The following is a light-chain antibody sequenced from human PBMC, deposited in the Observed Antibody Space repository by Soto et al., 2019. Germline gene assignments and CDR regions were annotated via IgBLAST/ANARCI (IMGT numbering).Light chain of an antibody. CDR1: RSVGTH. Sequence: EIVLTQSPATLSLSPGERATLSCRASRSVGTHLAWYQRKPGQTPRLLIYEASNRATGIPARFSGGGSGTDFSLIISSLEPEDLGVYYCQQRTNGPVTFGGGTKV. CDR3: QQRTNGPVT. V-gene: IGKV3-11*01. CDR2: EAS. J-gene: IGKJ4*01.